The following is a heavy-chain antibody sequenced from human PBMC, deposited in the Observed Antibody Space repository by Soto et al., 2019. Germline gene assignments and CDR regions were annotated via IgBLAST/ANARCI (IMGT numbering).Heavy chain of an antibody. J-gene: IGHJ4*02. CDR1: GGSISSGGYY. CDR3: ARLPYIPRGYSYGYRGATPDY. D-gene: IGHD5-18*01. V-gene: IGHV4-31*03. CDR2: IYYSGST. Sequence: PSETLSLTCTVSGGSISSGGYYWSWIRHHPGKGLECIGYIYYSGSTYYNPSLKSRVTISVDTSKKQFSLKLSSVTAADTAVYYCARLPYIPRGYSYGYRGATPDYWGQGTLVTVSS.